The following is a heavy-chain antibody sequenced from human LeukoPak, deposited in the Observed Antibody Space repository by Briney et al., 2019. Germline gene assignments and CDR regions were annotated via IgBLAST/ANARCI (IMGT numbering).Heavy chain of an antibody. D-gene: IGHD5-18*01. CDR2: ISSSSTTI. V-gene: IGHV3-48*01. CDR3: ARNLNTADDY. CDR1: GFTFSDSS. J-gene: IGHJ4*02. Sequence: PGVSLRLSCTASGFTFSDSSMNWVRQDPGKGLEWLSYISSSSTTIYYADSVKGRFTISRDDAKNSLYLQMNSLSAEDTAVYYCARNLNTADDYWGQGILVTVSS.